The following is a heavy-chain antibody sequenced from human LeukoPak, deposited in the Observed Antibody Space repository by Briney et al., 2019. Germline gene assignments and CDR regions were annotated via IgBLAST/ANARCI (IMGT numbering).Heavy chain of an antibody. CDR3: AKAAGGEYYYDSSGYPDI. CDR1: GFTFSSYW. J-gene: IGHJ3*02. V-gene: IGHV3-74*01. CDR2: INSDGSST. Sequence: QPGGSLRLSCAASGFTFSSYWMHWVRHAPGKGLVWVSRINSDGSSTSYADSVKGRFTISRDNAKNTLYLQMNSLRAEDTAVYYCAKAAGGEYYYDSSGYPDIWGQGTMVTVSS. D-gene: IGHD3-22*01.